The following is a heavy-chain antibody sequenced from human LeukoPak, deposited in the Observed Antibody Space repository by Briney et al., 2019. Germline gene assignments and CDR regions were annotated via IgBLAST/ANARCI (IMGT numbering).Heavy chain of an antibody. CDR3: ARAPFYGDFFFDY. CDR1: GFTVSSNY. V-gene: IGHV3-53*01. J-gene: IGHJ4*02. CDR2: IYSGGST. Sequence: PGGSLRLSCAASGFTVSSNYMSWVRQAPGKGLEWVSVIYSGGSTYYADSVKGRFTISRDNSKNTLYLQMNSLRAEDTAVYCCARAPFYGDFFFDYWGQGTLVTVSS. D-gene: IGHD4-17*01.